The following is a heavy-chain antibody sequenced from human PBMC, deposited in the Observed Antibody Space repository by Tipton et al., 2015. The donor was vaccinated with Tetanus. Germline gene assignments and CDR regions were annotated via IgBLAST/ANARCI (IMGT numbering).Heavy chain of an antibody. D-gene: IGHD5-18*01. CDR2: LTFDGRNK. J-gene: IGHJ6*02. CDR3: AREIVAQVDTPMVYYYYYGMDV. V-gene: IGHV3-30*04. Sequence: SLRLSCAASGFTFRSYTMHWVRQAPGKGLEWVALLTFDGRNKYYTDSVKGRFTISRDNSKNTLDLEMNSLTGEDTAVYYCAREIVAQVDTPMVYYYYYGMDVWGQGTTVTVSS. CDR1: GFTFRSYT.